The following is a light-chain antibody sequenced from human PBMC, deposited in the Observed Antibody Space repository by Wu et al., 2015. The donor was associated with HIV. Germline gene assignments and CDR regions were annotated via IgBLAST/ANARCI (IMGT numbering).Light chain of an antibody. V-gene: IGKV3-20*01. CDR2: DAS. Sequence: EIVLTQSPATLSLSPGQRATLSCRASHSVRTYLAWYQQKPGQPPRLLIRDASNRAAGIPVRFSGSGSGTDFTLTINRLEPEDFAVYSCHQYGGSLSFGGGTKVEIK. CDR1: HSVRTY. J-gene: IGKJ4*01. CDR3: HQYGGSLS.